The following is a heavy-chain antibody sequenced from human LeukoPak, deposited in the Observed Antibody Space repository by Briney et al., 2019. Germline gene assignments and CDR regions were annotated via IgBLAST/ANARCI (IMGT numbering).Heavy chain of an antibody. CDR2: ISSSSSYI. V-gene: IGHV3-21*01. D-gene: IGHD1-26*01. CDR1: GFTFSSYS. Sequence: GGSLRLSCAASGFTFSSYSMNWVRQAPGKGLEWVSSISSSSSYIYYADSVKGRFTISRDNAKNSLYLQMNGLRAEDTAVYYCARDLGRATGKGDYWGQGTLVTVSP. J-gene: IGHJ4*02. CDR3: ARDLGRATGKGDY.